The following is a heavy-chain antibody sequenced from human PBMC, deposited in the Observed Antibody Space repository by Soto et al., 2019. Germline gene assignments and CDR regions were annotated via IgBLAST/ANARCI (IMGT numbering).Heavy chain of an antibody. Sequence: QVQLVQSGAEVKKPGASVKVSCKASGYTFTGYYMHWVRQAPGQGLEWMGWINPNSGGTNYAQKFQGRVTMTRDTSISTAYMELSRLRSDDTAEYYCASTITIFGPYYYYGMDVWGQGTTVTVSS. CDR3: ASTITIFGPYYYYGMDV. CDR2: INPNSGGT. V-gene: IGHV1-2*02. CDR1: GYTFTGYY. J-gene: IGHJ6*02. D-gene: IGHD3-3*01.